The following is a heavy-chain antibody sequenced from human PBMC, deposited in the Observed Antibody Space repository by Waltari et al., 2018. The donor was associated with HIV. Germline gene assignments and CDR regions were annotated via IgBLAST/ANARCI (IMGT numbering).Heavy chain of an antibody. Sequence: QVQLVQSGATMKKPGASVKVSCKTSGYTFTDYDVNWVRQATGQGLEWLGWRKSESGNTGYAQKFKDRVNMTRETSTRILYMELTGLSHQDAAVYYCVLSRRGAVLGDHWGEGTRVTVSS. V-gene: IGHV1-8*01. J-gene: IGHJ4*02. CDR2: RKSESGNT. CDR3: VLSRRGAVLGDH. D-gene: IGHD3-16*01. CDR1: GYTFTDYD.